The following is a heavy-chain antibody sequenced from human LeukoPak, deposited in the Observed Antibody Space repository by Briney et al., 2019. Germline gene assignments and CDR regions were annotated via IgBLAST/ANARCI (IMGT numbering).Heavy chain of an antibody. D-gene: IGHD2/OR15-2a*01. CDR3: TRENRPFCPFAF. Sequence: SQTLSLTCGVSGGSIDSTNYWSWVRQAPGKGLEWIGEIAHDGTRNYNPSLRSRVAMSFDRANNYFSLSLTAVTAADTALYYGTRENRPFCPFAFWGQGVMVTVSS. CDR2: IAHDGTR. J-gene: IGHJ4*02. V-gene: IGHV4-4*02. CDR1: GGSIDSTNY.